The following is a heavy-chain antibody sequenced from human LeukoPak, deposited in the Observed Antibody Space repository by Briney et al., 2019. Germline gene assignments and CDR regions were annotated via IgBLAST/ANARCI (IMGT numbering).Heavy chain of an antibody. CDR3: ARESYVTAKDIGSY. Sequence: ASVKVSCKASGYTFTTYYMHWVRQAPGQGLEWMGIINCSGGSTIYAQKFQGRVTMTRDTSTRTVYMELSSLRSEDTAVYYCARESYVTAKDIGSYWGQGTLVTVSS. CDR1: GYTFTTYY. D-gene: IGHD2-15*01. J-gene: IGHJ4*02. V-gene: IGHV1-46*01. CDR2: INCSGGST.